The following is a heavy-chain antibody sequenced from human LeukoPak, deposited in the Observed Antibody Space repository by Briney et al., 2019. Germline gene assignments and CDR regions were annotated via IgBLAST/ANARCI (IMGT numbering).Heavy chain of an antibody. J-gene: IGHJ5*02. CDR3: ARYGCSGGSCPLYNWFDP. V-gene: IGHV4-59*01. D-gene: IGHD2-15*01. CDR2: IYYSGST. CDR1: GGSISSYY. Sequence: SETLSLTCTVSGGSISSYYWSWIRQPPGKGLEWIGYIYYSGSTNYNPSLKSRVTISVDTSKNQFSLKLSSVTAADTAVYYCARYGCSGGSCPLYNWFDPWGRGTLVTVSS.